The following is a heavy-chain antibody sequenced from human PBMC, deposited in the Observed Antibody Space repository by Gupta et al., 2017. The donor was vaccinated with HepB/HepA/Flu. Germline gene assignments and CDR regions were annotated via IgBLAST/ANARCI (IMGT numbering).Heavy chain of an antibody. CDR1: EFTFSTYG. D-gene: IGHD4-23*01. J-gene: IGHJ4*02. CDR2: VAYDGSVQ. CDR3: VKELGGNYNAFLDY. Sequence: QVHLVESGGGVVQPGRSLRLSCAASEFTFSTYGMNWVRQAPGKGLEWVAVVAYDGSVQYYADAVRGRFTVSRDNSQNTLYLQMNSLRVEDTAVYYCVKELGGNYNAFLDYWGQGILVTVSS. V-gene: IGHV3-30*18.